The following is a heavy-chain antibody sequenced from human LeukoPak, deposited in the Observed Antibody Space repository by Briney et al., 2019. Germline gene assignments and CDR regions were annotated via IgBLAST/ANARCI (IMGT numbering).Heavy chain of an antibody. D-gene: IGHD2-8*01. CDR1: GFSFNTYV. Sequence: PGTSLRLSCAASGFSFNTYVMHWVRQAPGKGLEWVAVISYDGTNIYYGDSVKGRFTISRDNSKNTVYLQMNNLRAEDTAVYHCARGLTNFDASSPPVYWGQGTLVTVSS. CDR3: ARGLTNFDASSPPVY. J-gene: IGHJ4*02. CDR2: ISYDGTNI. V-gene: IGHV3-30*06.